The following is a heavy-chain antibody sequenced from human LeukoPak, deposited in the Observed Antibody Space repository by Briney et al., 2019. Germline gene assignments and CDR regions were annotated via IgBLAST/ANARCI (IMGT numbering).Heavy chain of an antibody. J-gene: IGHJ4*02. V-gene: IGHV4-38-2*02. Sequence: SETLSLTRTVSGYSISSGYYWGWIRQPPGKGLEWIGSIYHSGSTYYNPSLKSRVTISVDTSKNQFSLKLSSVTAADTAVYYCARKSSWYFDYWGQGTLVTVSS. D-gene: IGHD6-13*01. CDR3: ARKSSWYFDY. CDR2: IYHSGST. CDR1: GYSISSGYY.